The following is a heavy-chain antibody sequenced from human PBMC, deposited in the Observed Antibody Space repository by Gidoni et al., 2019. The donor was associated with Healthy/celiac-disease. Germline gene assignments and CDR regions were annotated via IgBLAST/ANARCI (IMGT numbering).Heavy chain of an antibody. CDR1: GGSISSYY. D-gene: IGHD5-12*01. CDR2: IYYSGST. Sequence: QVQLQESGPGLVKPSETLSLTCTVSGGSISSYYWSWIRQPPGKGLEWIGYIYYSGSTNYNPSLKSRVTISVDTSKNQFSLKLSSVTAADTAVYYCARAEYSGYADYWGQGTLVTVSS. J-gene: IGHJ4*02. V-gene: IGHV4-59*01. CDR3: ARAEYSGYADY.